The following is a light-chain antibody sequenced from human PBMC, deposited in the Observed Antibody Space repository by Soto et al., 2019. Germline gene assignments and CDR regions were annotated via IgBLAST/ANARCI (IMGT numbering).Light chain of an antibody. CDR2: DAF. V-gene: IGKV1-5*01. Sequence: DIQMTQSPSTLSASVGDRVTITCRASQGIAIWLSWYQQKPGKAPNLIIYDAFNLKSGVPSRFSGSGSGTEFTLTISSLQPEDFASYYCQQHRSYPVTFGGGTKVEIK. J-gene: IGKJ4*01. CDR3: QQHRSYPVT. CDR1: QGIAIW.